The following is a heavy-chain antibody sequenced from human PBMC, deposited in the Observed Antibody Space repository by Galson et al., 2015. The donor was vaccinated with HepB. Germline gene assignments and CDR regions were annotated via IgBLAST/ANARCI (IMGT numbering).Heavy chain of an antibody. CDR2: IYTSGST. V-gene: IGHV4-4*07. D-gene: IGHD4-23*01. CDR1: GGSISSYY. J-gene: IGHJ5*02. Sequence: LSLTCTVSGGSISSYYWSWIRQPAGKGLEWIGRIYTSGSTNYNPSLKSRVTMSVDTSKNQFSLKLSSVTAADTAVYYCARESLTTVVMGGMFDPWGQGTLVTVSS. CDR3: ARESLTTVVMGGMFDP.